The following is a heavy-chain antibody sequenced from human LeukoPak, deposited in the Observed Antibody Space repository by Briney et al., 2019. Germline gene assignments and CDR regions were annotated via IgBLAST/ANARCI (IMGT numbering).Heavy chain of an antibody. CDR1: GFTFSSYA. J-gene: IGHJ4*02. D-gene: IGHD1-26*01. V-gene: IGHV3-33*03. CDR3: AKDVGKWESLHFFDY. CDR2: IWFDGSTK. Sequence: GGSLRLSCAASGFTFSSYAMSWVRQAPGKGPEWLTIIWFDGSTKYYADSVKGRFTVSRDNSRNTLYLQMNSLRGDDTAVYYCAKDVGKWESLHFFDYWGQGTLVTVSS.